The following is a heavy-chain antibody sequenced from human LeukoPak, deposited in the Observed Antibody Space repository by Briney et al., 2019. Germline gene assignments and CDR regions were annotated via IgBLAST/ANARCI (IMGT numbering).Heavy chain of an antibody. Sequence: GGSLRLSCAASGFTFSSYWMHWVRQAPGKGPVWVARTNRDGSSTAYADSVKGRFAISKDNAKNTLYLLMNSLRAEDTAVYYCARDSVEWYIFDYWGQGTLVTVSS. D-gene: IGHD3-3*01. CDR3: ARDSVEWYIFDY. CDR2: TNRDGSST. CDR1: GFTFSSYW. J-gene: IGHJ4*02. V-gene: IGHV3-74*01.